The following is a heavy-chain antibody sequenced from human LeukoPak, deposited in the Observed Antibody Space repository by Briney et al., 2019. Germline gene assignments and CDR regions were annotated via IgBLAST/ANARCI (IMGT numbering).Heavy chain of an antibody. D-gene: IGHD6-13*01. V-gene: IGHV4-39*07. CDR3: ARERARLTLYSSSWSADAFDI. CDR2: IYYSGST. CDR1: GGSISSSSYY. Sequence: SETLSLTCTVSGGSISSSSYYWGWIRQPPGKGLEWIGSIYYSGSTYYNPSLKSRVTISVDTSKNQFSLKLSSMTAADTAVYYCARERARLTLYSSSWSADAFDIWGQGTMVTVSS. J-gene: IGHJ3*02.